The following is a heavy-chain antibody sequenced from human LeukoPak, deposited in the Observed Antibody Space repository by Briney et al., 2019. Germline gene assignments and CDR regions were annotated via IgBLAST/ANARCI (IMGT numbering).Heavy chain of an antibody. CDR1: GGSISSGSYY. Sequence: SETLSLTCTVSGGSISSGSYYWSWIRQPAGKGLEWVGRIHTSGSTNYNPSLKGRVTISVDTSKNQFSLKLSSVTAADTAVYYCARETIVVVVAATLNWFDPWGQGTLVTVSS. CDR3: ARETIVVVVAATLNWFDP. CDR2: IHTSGST. D-gene: IGHD2-15*01. V-gene: IGHV4-61*02. J-gene: IGHJ5*02.